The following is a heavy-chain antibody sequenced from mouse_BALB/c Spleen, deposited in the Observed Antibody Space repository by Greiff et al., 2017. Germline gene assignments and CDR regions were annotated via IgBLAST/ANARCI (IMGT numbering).Heavy chain of an antibody. J-gene: IGHJ3*01. Sequence: VQLQQSGAELVRSGASVKLSCTASGFNIKDYYMHWVKQRPEQGLEWIGWIDPENGDTEYAPKFQGKATMTADTSSNTAYLQLSSLTSEDSAVYDCARDEDWFAYWGQGTLVTVSA. CDR2: IDPENGDT. CDR1: GFNIKDYY. CDR3: ARDEDWFAY. V-gene: IGHV14-4*02.